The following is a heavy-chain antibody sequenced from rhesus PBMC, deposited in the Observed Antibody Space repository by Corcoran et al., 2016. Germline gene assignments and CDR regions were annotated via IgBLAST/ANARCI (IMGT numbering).Heavy chain of an antibody. CDR2: IYWNDSK. CDR1: GFSISTTGTG. V-gene: IGHV2-95*01. CDR3: ARAGYEDDYGYYFPGFFDY. D-gene: IGHD3-9*01. Sequence: QVTLKESGPALVKPTQTLTLTCTFSGFSISTTGTGVGWIRQPPGKALEWLASIYWNDSKYYTTSLKSRRTISKDTSKNQVVLTMTNMDPVDTATYYCARAGYEDDYGYYFPGFFDYWGQGVLVTVSS. J-gene: IGHJ4*01.